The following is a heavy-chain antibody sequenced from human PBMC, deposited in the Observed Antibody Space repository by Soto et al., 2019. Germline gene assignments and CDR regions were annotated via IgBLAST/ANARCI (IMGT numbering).Heavy chain of an antibody. V-gene: IGHV3-23*01. CDR2: ISGGGDIT. J-gene: IGHJ4*02. Sequence: EVQLLESGGGLVQPGGYLRASCAASGFTFSSYGMSWVRQAPGKGLEWVSAISGGGDITYYADSVKGRFTISRDNSKNTLYLQMNSLRAEDTAVYYCADQYSVTTKYYFDYWGQGTLVTVSS. D-gene: IGHD4-17*01. CDR1: GFTFSSYG. CDR3: ADQYSVTTKYYFDY.